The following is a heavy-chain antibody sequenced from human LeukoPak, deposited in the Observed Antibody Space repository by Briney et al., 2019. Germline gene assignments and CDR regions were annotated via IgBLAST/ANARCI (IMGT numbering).Heavy chain of an antibody. CDR1: GYTFIIYY. CDR3: ARDKTAVGPFDY. J-gene: IGHJ4*02. Sequence: ASVKVSCPASGYTFIIYYIHWVGHAPGPGHEWMGTNDASGGSTSYQQKFQGRDTMTRDTSTSTVYMGLSSLRSEDTAVYDCARDKTAVGPFDYWGQRTLVTVSS. CDR2: NDASGGST. V-gene: IGHV1-46*01. D-gene: IGHD6-13*01.